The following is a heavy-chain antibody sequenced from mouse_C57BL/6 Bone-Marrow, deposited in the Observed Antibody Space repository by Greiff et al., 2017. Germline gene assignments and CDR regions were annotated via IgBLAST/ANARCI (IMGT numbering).Heavy chain of an antibody. D-gene: IGHD1-1*01. Sequence: EVQLQQSGPELVKPGASVKISCKASGYSFTGYYMNWVKPSPEKSLEWIGEINPSTGGTTYNQKFKAKATLTVDKSSSTAYMQLKSLTSEDSAVYYCARKKEPVITTVVAPGCAYWGQGTLVTVSA. J-gene: IGHJ3*01. V-gene: IGHV1-42*01. CDR1: GYSFTGYY. CDR3: ARKKEPVITTVVAPGCAY. CDR2: INPSTGGT.